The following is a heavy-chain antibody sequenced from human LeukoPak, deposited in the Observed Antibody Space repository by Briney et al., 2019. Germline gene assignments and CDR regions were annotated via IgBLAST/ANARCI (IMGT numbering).Heavy chain of an antibody. V-gene: IGHV3-48*02. CDR2: ISSRSSNI. Sequence: GGSLRLSCAASGFTFSSYSMNWVRQAPGKGLGWVSYISSRSSNIYYADSVKGRFTISRDNAKNSLYLQMNSLRDEDTAVYYCAGIPGGYYYAMDVWGQGTTVTVSS. J-gene: IGHJ6*02. CDR3: AGIPGGYYYAMDV. CDR1: GFTFSSYS. D-gene: IGHD3-16*01.